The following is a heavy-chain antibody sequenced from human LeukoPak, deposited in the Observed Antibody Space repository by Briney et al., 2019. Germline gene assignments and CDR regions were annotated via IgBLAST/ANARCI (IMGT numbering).Heavy chain of an antibody. V-gene: IGHV3-30*18. CDR3: AKDGAAAGIGY. Sequence: GGSLRLSCAASGFTFSSYGMHWVRQAPGKGLEWVAVISYDGSNKYYADSVKGRFTISRDNSKNTLYLQMNSLRAEDTAVYYCAKDGAAAGIGYWGQGTLVTVSS. CDR1: GFTFSSYG. J-gene: IGHJ4*02. D-gene: IGHD6-13*01. CDR2: ISYDGSNK.